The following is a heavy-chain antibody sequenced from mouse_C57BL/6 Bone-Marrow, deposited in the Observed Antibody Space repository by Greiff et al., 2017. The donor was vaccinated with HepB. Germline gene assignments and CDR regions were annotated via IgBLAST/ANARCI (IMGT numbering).Heavy chain of an antibody. V-gene: IGHV1-55*01. D-gene: IGHD1-1*01. CDR1: GYTFTSYW. CDR3: AKGTTVVAHWYFDV. J-gene: IGHJ1*03. CDR2: IYPGSGST. Sequence: VQLQQSGAELVKPGASVKMSCKASGYTFTSYWITWVKQRPGQGLEWIGDIYPGSGSTNYNEKFKSKATLTVDTSSSTAYMQLSSLTSEDSAVYYCAKGTTVVAHWYFDVWGTGTTVTVSS.